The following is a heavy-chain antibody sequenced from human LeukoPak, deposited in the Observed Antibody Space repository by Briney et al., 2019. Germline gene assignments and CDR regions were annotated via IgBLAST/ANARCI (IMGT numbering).Heavy chain of an antibody. D-gene: IGHD3-22*01. CDR3: ARVRWYYDSSGYYSNSSAFDI. CDR1: GGSISSSTYF. V-gene: IGHV4-39*07. CDR2: IYYSGST. J-gene: IGHJ3*02. Sequence: SETLSLTCTVSGGSISSSTYFWGWIRQPPGKGLEWIGTIYYSGSTNYNPSLKSRVTISVDTSKNQFSLKLSSVTAADTAVYYCARVRWYYDSSGYYSNSSAFDIWGQGTMVTVSS.